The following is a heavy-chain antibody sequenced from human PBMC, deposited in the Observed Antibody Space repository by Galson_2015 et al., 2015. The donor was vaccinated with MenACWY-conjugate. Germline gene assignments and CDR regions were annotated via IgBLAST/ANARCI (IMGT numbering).Heavy chain of an antibody. V-gene: IGHV1-18*01. CDR2: ISAYNGNT. CDR3: ARDRPLEVPADWYFDL. D-gene: IGHD2-2*01. CDR1: GYTFTSYG. Sequence: SVKVSCKASGYTFTSYGISWVRQAPGQGLEWMGRISAYNGNTNYAQKLQGRVTMTTDTSTSTAYMKLRSLRSDDTAVYYCARDRPLEVPADWYFDLWGRGTLVTVSS. J-gene: IGHJ2*01.